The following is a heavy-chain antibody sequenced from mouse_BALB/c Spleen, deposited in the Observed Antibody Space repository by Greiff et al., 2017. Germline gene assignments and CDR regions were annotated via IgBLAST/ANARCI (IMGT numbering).Heavy chain of an antibody. D-gene: IGHD1-1*01. CDR1: GFTFSSYA. J-gene: IGHJ4*01. CDR3: AREDYYYGSSYIYYAMDY. V-gene: IGHV5-6-5*01. Sequence: EVKLMESGGGLVKPGGSLKLSCAASGFTFSSYAMSWVRQTPEKRLEWVASISSGGSTYYPDSVKGRFTISRDNARNILYLQMSSLRSEDTAMYYCAREDYYYGSSYIYYAMDYWGQGTSVTVSS. CDR2: ISSGGST.